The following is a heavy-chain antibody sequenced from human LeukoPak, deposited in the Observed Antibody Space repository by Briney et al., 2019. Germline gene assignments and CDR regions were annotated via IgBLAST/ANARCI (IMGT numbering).Heavy chain of an antibody. V-gene: IGHV3-30*02. Sequence: GGSLRLSCAASGFTFSSYAMSWVRQAPGKGLEWVAFIRYDGSNKYYADSVKGRFTISRDNSKNTLYLQMNSLRAEDTAVYYCAKDRSPIAVAPFDYWGQGTLVTVSS. CDR1: GFTFSSYA. J-gene: IGHJ4*02. D-gene: IGHD6-19*01. CDR2: IRYDGSNK. CDR3: AKDRSPIAVAPFDY.